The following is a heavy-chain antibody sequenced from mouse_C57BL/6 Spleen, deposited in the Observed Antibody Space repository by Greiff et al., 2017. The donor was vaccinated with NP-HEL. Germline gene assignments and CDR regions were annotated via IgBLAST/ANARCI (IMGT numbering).Heavy chain of an antibody. CDR2: IYPRSGNT. CDR3: ARGTTVANYYAMDY. V-gene: IGHV1-81*01. J-gene: IGHJ4*01. CDR1: GYTFTSYG. Sequence: QVQLKESGAELARPGASVKLSCKASGYTFTSYGISWVKQRTGQGLEWIGEIYPRSGNTYYNEKFKGKATLTADKSSSTAYMELRSLTSEDSAVYFCARGTTVANYYAMDYWGQGTSVTVSS. D-gene: IGHD1-1*01.